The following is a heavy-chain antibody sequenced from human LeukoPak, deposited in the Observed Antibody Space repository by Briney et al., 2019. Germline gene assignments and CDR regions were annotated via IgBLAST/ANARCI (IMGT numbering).Heavy chain of an antibody. J-gene: IGHJ4*02. V-gene: IGHV4-34*01. Sequence: SETLSLTCAVYGGSFSGYYWSWIRQPPGKGLEWIGEINHSGSTNYNPSLKSRVTISVDTSKNQFSLKLSSVTAADTAVYYCARGGGGSYYGSLPFDYWGQGTLVTVSS. CDR3: ARGGGGSYYGSLPFDY. CDR1: GGSFSGYY. D-gene: IGHD1-26*01. CDR2: INHSGST.